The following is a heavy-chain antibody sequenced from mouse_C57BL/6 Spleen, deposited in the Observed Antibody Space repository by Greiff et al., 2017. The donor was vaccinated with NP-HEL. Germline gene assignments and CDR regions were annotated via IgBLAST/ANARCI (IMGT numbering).Heavy chain of an antibody. CDR2: IDPSDRYT. D-gene: IGHD2-3*01. V-gene: IGHV1-50*01. J-gene: IGHJ4*01. CDR1: GYTFTSYW. CDR3: ARNGYYGDYAMDY. Sequence: VQLQQPGAELVKPGASVKLSCKASGYTFTSYWMQWVKQRPGQGLEWIGEIDPSDRYTNYNQKFKGKATLTVDTSSSTAYMQLSSLTSEDSAVYYCARNGYYGDYAMDYWGQGTSVTVSS.